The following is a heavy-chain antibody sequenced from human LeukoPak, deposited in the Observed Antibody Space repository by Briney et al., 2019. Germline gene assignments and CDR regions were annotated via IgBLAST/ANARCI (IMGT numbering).Heavy chain of an antibody. CDR3: ARYYGSGSYYLDY. CDR1: GGSISSYY. Sequence: SETLSLTCTVSGGSISSYYWSWIRQPPGKGLEWIGYIYCSGSTNYNPSLKSRVTISVDTSKNQFSLKLSSVTAADTAVYYCARYYGSGSYYLDYWGQGTLVTVSS. V-gene: IGHV4-59*08. D-gene: IGHD3-10*01. J-gene: IGHJ4*02. CDR2: IYCSGST.